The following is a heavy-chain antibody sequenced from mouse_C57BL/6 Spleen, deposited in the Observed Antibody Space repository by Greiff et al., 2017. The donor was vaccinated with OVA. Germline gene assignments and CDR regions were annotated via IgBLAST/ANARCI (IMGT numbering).Heavy chain of an antibody. Sequence: VQLQQPGAELVKPGASVKMSCKASGYTFTSYWITWVKQRPGQGLEWIGDIYPGSGSTNYNEKFKSKATLTVDTSSSTAYMQLSSLTSEDSAVCYCARTGDYEVWVFAYWGQGTLVTVSA. CDR2: IYPGSGST. CDR1: GYTFTSYW. J-gene: IGHJ3*01. V-gene: IGHV1-55*01. CDR3: ARTGDYEVWVFAY. D-gene: IGHD2-4*01.